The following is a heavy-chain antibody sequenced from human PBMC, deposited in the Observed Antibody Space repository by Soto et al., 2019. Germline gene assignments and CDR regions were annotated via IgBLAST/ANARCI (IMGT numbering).Heavy chain of an antibody. V-gene: IGHV3-30-3*01. CDR1: GFTFSSYA. Sequence: GGSLRLSCAASGFTFSSYAMHWVRQAPGKGLEWVAVISYDGSNKYYADSVKGRFTISRDNSKNTLYLQMNSLRAEDTAVYYCARTFSSSQRVFTYYFDYWGQGTLVTVSS. J-gene: IGHJ4*02. CDR2: ISYDGSNK. D-gene: IGHD6-13*01. CDR3: ARTFSSSQRVFTYYFDY.